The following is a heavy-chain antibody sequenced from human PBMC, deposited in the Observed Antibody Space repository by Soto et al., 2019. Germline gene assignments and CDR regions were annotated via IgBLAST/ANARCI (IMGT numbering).Heavy chain of an antibody. J-gene: IGHJ6*02. CDR1: GFTFSNAW. V-gene: IGHV3-15*07. CDR2: IKSKTDGGTT. Sequence: GGSLRLSCAASGFTFSNAWMNWVRQAPGKGLEWVGRIKSKTDGGTTDYAAPVKGRFTISRDDSKNTLYLQMNSLKTEDTAVYYCTTDILYYYDSSGYPGSSDVWGQGTTVTVSS. CDR3: TTDILYYYDSSGYPGSSDV. D-gene: IGHD3-22*01.